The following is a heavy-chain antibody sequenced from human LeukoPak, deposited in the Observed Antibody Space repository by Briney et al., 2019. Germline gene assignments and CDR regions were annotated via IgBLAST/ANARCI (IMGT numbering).Heavy chain of an antibody. Sequence: GGSLRLSCAASGFTIRSYGMSWVRQAPGKGLQWVSSIGSDDYITYYADSVKGRFTISGDYSRNTLNLQMNSLRAEDTAVYYCAKRIAYSTRAIDYWGQGTLVTVSS. D-gene: IGHD6-13*01. CDR3: AKRIAYSTRAIDY. CDR2: IGSDDYIT. V-gene: IGHV3-23*01. CDR1: GFTIRSYG. J-gene: IGHJ4*02.